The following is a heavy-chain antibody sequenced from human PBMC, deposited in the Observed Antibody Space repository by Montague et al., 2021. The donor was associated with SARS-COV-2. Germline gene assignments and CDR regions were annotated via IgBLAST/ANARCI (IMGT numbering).Heavy chain of an antibody. CDR1: GFTFSSYA. V-gene: IGHV3-23*01. CDR2: ISDSGGST. Sequence: SLRLSCAASGFTFSSYAMSWVRQAPGKGLEWVSGISDSGGSTYYADSVKGRFTISRDNSKNTLYLQMNSRRAEDTAVYYCAKGGERITMIVVVITIADFDFWGQGTVVTVS. CDR3: AKGGERITMIVVVITIADFDF. D-gene: IGHD3-22*01. J-gene: IGHJ4*02.